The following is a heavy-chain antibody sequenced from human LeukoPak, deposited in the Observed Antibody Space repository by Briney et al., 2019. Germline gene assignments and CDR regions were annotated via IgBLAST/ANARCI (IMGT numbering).Heavy chain of an antibody. J-gene: IGHJ4*02. CDR3: AKRGITGTTRYFDY. CDR2: ISGSGGST. CDR1: GFTFDDYA. D-gene: IGHD1-14*01. V-gene: IGHV3-23*01. Sequence: GGSLRLSCAASGFTFDDYAMHWVRQAPGKGLEWVSAISGSGGSTYYADSVEGRFTISRDNSKNTLYLQMNSLRAEDTAVYYCAKRGITGTTRYFDYWGQGTLVTVSS.